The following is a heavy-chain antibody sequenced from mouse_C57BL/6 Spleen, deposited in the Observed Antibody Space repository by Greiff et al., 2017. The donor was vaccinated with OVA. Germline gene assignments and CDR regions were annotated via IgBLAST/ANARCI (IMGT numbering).Heavy chain of an antibody. V-gene: IGHV1-85*01. CDR1: GYTFTSSY. D-gene: IGHD1-1*01. J-gene: IGHJ2*01. CDR3: ARERVGGSDD. CDR2: IYPGDGGT. Sequence: QVQLQQSGPELVKPGASVKLSCKASGYTFTSSYIKWVKQRPGQGLEWIGGIYPGDGGTNYNEKFKGKATLTADKSSSTAYMELSSLTSEDSAVYFCARERVGGSDDWGKGTTVTVSS.